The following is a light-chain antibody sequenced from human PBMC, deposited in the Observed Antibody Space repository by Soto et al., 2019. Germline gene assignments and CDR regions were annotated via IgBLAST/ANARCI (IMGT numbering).Light chain of an antibody. CDR2: DAS. Sequence: EIVLTQSPATLSFSPGERATLSCRASQSINGYLAWYQHKPGQAPRLLIDDASNRATGIPARFSGSGSGTDFTLTISSLEPEDFAVYYCQQRSNWPPWTFGQGTKVDIK. J-gene: IGKJ1*01. CDR1: QSINGY. V-gene: IGKV3-11*01. CDR3: QQRSNWPPWT.